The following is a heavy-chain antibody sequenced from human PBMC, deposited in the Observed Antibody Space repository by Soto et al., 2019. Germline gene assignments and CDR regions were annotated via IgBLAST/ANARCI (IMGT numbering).Heavy chain of an antibody. V-gene: IGHV4-59*08. CDR1: SGPSSSHN. D-gene: IGHD1-1*01. CDR3: VRQGIGNLHGLVDG. CDR2: VYNTGGT. J-gene: IGHJ6*02. Sequence: QVQLQQSGPGLVKPSETLSLTCTVSSGPSSSHNWGWIRQSPGRVLEWIGYVYNTGGTSYNPSLKRRVTISADTSANHISLTRSFVTAADTAIYYCVRQGIGNLHGLVDGWGQGTTVSVSS.